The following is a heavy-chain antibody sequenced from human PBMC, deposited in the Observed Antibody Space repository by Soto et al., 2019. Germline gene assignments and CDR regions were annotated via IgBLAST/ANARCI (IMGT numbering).Heavy chain of an antibody. Sequence: ASVKVSCKASGYTFTSYGISWVRQAPGQGLEWMGWISAYNGNTNYAQKLQGRVTMTTDTSASTAYMELSSLRSEDTSVYYCARDYRSSWDYWGQGTQVTVSS. V-gene: IGHV1-18*01. CDR2: ISAYNGNT. CDR1: GYTFTSYG. J-gene: IGHJ4*02. CDR3: ARDYRSSWDY. D-gene: IGHD6-13*01.